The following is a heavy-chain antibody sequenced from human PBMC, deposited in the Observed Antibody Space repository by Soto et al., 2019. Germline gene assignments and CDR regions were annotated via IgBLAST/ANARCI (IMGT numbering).Heavy chain of an antibody. CDR2: INPATGAA. CDR3: ARGGGVGVAGSAAFDM. V-gene: IGHV1-2*02. J-gene: IGHJ3*02. CDR1: GYPVTAYY. D-gene: IGHD3-3*01. Sequence: QLHLVQSGAVVKKPGASVTVSCSASGYPVTAYYMHWVRQAPGRGLEWMGGINPATGAAKYTQTFPGRVPRARATATGTVFKGMSRLTSEDTAGFYWARGGGVGVAGSAAFDMWGQGTLVTVSS.